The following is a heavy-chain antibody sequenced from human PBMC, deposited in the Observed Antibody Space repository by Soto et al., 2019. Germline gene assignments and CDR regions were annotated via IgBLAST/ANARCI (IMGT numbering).Heavy chain of an antibody. V-gene: IGHV1-69*13. J-gene: IGHJ6*02. CDR1: GGTFSIYA. Sequence: SVKVSCKTSGGTFSIYAINWVRQAPGQGLEWMGGIIPIFGTANYAQKFQGRVTITADESTSTAYLELSSLRCEDEAVYSCARTSYSYNYRVENYYYYDMDVCRQGTTLAVYS. CDR3: ARTSYSYNYRVENYYYYDMDV. D-gene: IGHD5-18*01. CDR2: IIPIFGTA.